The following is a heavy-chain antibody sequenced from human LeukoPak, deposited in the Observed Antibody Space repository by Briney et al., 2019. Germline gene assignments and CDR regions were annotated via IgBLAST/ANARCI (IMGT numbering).Heavy chain of an antibody. CDR3: ARSPALRYCSSTSCPMFAFDI. J-gene: IGHJ3*02. V-gene: IGHV1-69*05. Sequence: SVKVSCKASVGTFSSYAISWVRQAPGQGLEWMGRIIPIFGTAHYAQKFQGRVTITTDESTSTAYMELSSLRSEDTAVYYCARSPALRYCSSTSCPMFAFDIWGQGTMVTVSS. D-gene: IGHD2-2*01. CDR2: IIPIFGTA. CDR1: VGTFSSYA.